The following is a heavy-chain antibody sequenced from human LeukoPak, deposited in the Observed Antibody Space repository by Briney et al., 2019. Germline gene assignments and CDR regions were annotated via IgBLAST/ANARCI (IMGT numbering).Heavy chain of an antibody. J-gene: IGHJ3*02. Sequence: SQTLSLTCTVSGGSISSGSYYWSWIRQPPGKGLEWIGYIYYSGSTNYNPSLKSRVTISVDTSKNQFSLKLSSVTAADTAVYYCARGGHRGYYGSGSYYIMAFDIWGQGTMVTVSS. CDR3: ARGGHRGYYGSGSYYIMAFDI. CDR2: IYYSGST. V-gene: IGHV4-61*01. D-gene: IGHD3-10*01. CDR1: GGSISSGSYY.